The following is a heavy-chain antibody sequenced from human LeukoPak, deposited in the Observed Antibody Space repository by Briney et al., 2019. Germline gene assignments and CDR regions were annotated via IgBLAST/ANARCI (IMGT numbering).Heavy chain of an antibody. CDR1: GGSISSYNYY. CDR2: IYNSGST. J-gene: IGHJ4*02. Sequence: ASETLSLTCTVSGGSISSYNYYWGWIRQPPGKGLEWIGSIYNSGSTYYNPSLKSRVTISVDTSKNQFSLKLSSVAAADTAVYYCARHPSRYSYDSGFDYWGQGTLVTVSS. V-gene: IGHV4-39*01. D-gene: IGHD5-18*01. CDR3: ARHPSRYSYDSGFDY.